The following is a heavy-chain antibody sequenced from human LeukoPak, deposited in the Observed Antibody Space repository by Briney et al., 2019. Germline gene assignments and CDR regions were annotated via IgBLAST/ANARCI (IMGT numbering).Heavy chain of an antibody. J-gene: IGHJ3*02. CDR2: INWNGGST. CDR1: GFTIDDYG. CDR3: ARAATYYYDSSRYDAFDI. D-gene: IGHD3-22*01. V-gene: IGHV3-20*04. Sequence: GGSVRRSCAASGFTIDDYGMSWLRQAPGKGREWVSGINWNGGSTGYADSVKGRFTISRDNAKNSLYLQMNSLRAEDTALYYCARAATYYYDSSRYDAFDIWGQGTMVTVSS.